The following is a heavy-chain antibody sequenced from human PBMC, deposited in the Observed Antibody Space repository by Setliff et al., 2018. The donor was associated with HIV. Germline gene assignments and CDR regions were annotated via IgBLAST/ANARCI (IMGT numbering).Heavy chain of an antibody. CDR3: ARLGYSGSLVGAFDI. CDR2: ISHSGTT. Sequence: SETLSLTCGVSSYSIDSGYFWGWIRQPPGKGLEWIGSISHSGTTYYDPSLKSRVTISVDTSKNQFSLNLTSVTAADTAVYYCARLGYSGSLVGAFDIWGQGTMVTVSS. D-gene: IGHD1-26*01. V-gene: IGHV4-38-2*01. J-gene: IGHJ3*02. CDR1: SYSIDSGYF.